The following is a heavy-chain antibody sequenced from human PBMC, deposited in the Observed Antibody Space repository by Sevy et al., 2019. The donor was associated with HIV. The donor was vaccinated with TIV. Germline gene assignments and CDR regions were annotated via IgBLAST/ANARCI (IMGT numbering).Heavy chain of an antibody. CDR1: GGSFTGYF. Sequence: SETLSLTCAVYGGSFTGYFWTWIRQPPGKGLEWLGEINHNEDTNYNPALKSRVTISLDMSRSQFSLKLTSVSVADTAVYYCARGTRDKYIWGSYRYGGFDYSGQGNLVTVSS. D-gene: IGHD3-16*02. CDR3: ARGTRDKYIWGSYRYGGFDY. J-gene: IGHJ4*02. CDR2: INHNEDT. V-gene: IGHV4-34*01.